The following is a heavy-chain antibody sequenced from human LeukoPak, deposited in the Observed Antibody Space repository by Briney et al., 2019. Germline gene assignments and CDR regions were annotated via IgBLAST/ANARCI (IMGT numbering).Heavy chain of an antibody. D-gene: IGHD4-17*01. V-gene: IGHV3-21*04. CDR2: ISGSNSYI. CDR3: ARDYGANERYFDY. J-gene: IGHJ4*02. Sequence: GGSLRLSCVASGFTFSNYSMNWVRQAPGKGLEWVSSISGSNSYIYYADSVKGRFTISRDNAKNSLYLQMNSLRAEDTAVYYCARDYGANERYFDYWGQGTLVTVSS. CDR1: GFTFSNYS.